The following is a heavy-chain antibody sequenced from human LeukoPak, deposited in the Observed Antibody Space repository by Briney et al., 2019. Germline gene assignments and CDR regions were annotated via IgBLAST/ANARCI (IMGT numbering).Heavy chain of an antibody. Sequence: TGGSLRLSCAASGFTFSSYGMHWVRQAPGKGLEGVAVISYDGSNKYYADSVKGRFTISRDNSKNTLYLQMNSLRAEDTAVYYCAKLGYYEATDYWGQGTLVTVSS. D-gene: IGHD3-22*01. V-gene: IGHV3-30*18. CDR2: ISYDGSNK. J-gene: IGHJ4*02. CDR3: AKLGYYEATDY. CDR1: GFTFSSYG.